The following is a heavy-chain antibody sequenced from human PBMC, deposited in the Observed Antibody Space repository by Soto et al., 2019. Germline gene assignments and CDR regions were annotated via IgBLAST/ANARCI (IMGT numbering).Heavy chain of an antibody. CDR2: IYYSGST. D-gene: IGHD5-18*01. Sequence: LSLTCTVSGGSISSYYWSWIRQPPGKGLEWIGYIYYSGSTNYNPSLKSRVTISVDTSKNQFSLKLSSVTAADTAVYYCAGGNRGYSYGTGLWGQGTLVTVSS. J-gene: IGHJ4*02. CDR1: GGSISSYY. V-gene: IGHV4-59*01. CDR3: AGGNRGYSYGTGL.